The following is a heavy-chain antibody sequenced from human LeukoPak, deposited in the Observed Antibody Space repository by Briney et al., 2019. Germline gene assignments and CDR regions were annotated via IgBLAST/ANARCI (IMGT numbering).Heavy chain of an antibody. CDR1: GFTFSSYA. CDR2: ISYDGSNK. J-gene: IGHJ4*02. CDR3: ATGDFDY. Sequence: GGSLRLSCAASGFTFSSYAMHWVRQAPGKGLEWVAVISYDGSNKYYADSVKGRFTISRDNSKNTLYLQMNSLRAEDTAVYYCATGDFDYWGQGTLVTVSS. D-gene: IGHD7-27*01. V-gene: IGHV3-30*04.